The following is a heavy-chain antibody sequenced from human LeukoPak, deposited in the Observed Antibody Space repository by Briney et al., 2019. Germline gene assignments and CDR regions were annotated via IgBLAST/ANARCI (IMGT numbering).Heavy chain of an antibody. D-gene: IGHD3-10*01. V-gene: IGHV4-61*02. Sequence: PSETLSLTCTVSGGSISSGSYYWSWIRQPAGKGLEWIGRIYTSGSTNYNPSLKSRVTISVDTSKNQFSLKLSSVTAADTAVYYCASARRHDGSGSYYMGTYYYYGMDVWGQGTTVTVSS. CDR2: IYTSGST. CDR3: ASARRHDGSGSYYMGTYYYYGMDV. J-gene: IGHJ6*02. CDR1: GGSISSGSYY.